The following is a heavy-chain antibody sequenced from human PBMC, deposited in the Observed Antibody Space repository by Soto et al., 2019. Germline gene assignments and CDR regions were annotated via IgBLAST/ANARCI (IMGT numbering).Heavy chain of an antibody. CDR2: VSGSGGTT. CDR1: GFTFSTYA. V-gene: IGHV3-23*01. CDR3: ARYCSPTSCTIRYGMDV. D-gene: IGHD2-2*01. J-gene: IGHJ6*02. Sequence: EVQLLESGGGLVQPGGSLRLSCVASGFTFSTYAMSWVRQAPREGLEWVSVVSGSGGTTYYADSVKGRFTISRDNSKNTLYLQMNSLRAGDSATYYCARYCSPTSCTIRYGMDVWGQGTTVTVSS.